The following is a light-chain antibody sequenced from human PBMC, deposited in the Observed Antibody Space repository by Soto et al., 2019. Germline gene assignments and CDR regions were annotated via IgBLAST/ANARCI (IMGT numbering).Light chain of an antibody. V-gene: IGLV1-40*01. CDR1: NSNIGAGYD. CDR3: QSYDSSLSAYV. Sequence: QLVLTQPPSVSGAPGQRVTISCTGSNSNIGAGYDVHWYQHLPGTAPRLLIYGNINRPSGVPDRFSGSKSGTSASLAITGLQAEDEADYYCQSYDSSLSAYVFGSGTKLTVL. CDR2: GNI. J-gene: IGLJ1*01.